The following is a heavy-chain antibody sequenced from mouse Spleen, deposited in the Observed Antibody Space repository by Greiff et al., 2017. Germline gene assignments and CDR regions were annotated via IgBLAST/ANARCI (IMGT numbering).Heavy chain of an antibody. J-gene: IGHJ2*01. CDR1: GYTFTSYW. Sequence: QVQLQQPGAELVRPGTSVKLSCKASGYTFTSYWMHWVKQRPGQGLEWIGVIDPSDSYTNYNQKFKGKATLTVDTSSSTAYMQLSSLTSEDSAVYYCARLDYYGSSPDYWGQGTTLTVSS. D-gene: IGHD1-1*01. V-gene: IGHV1-59*01. CDR3: ARLDYYGSSPDY. CDR2: IDPSDSYT.